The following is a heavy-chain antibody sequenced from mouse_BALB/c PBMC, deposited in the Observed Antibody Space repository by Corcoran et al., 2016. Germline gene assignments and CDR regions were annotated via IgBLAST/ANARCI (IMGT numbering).Heavy chain of an antibody. J-gene: IGHJ4*01. Sequence: QVQLLQPGAELVKPGASVKLSCKASGYTFTSYWMHWVKLRPGQGFEWIGEINPRNGGTNYNEKFKRKATLTVGKSSSTAYMQLSSLTSEDSAVYYGTIQETTVDAMDYWGQGTSVTVSS. CDR3: TIQETTVDAMDY. V-gene: IGHV1S81*02. CDR1: GYTFTSYW. D-gene: IGHD1-1*01. CDR2: INPRNGGT.